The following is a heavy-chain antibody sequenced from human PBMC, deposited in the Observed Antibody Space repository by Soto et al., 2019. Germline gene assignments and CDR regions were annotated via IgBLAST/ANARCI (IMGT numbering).Heavy chain of an antibody. V-gene: IGHV3-43*01. CDR1: GFTFGNYT. Sequence: EVQLVESGGGVVQPGGSLGFPCTASGFTFGNYTFHWARQPRGKGLGWVSLITWVGINIEYADSVRGRFTISRDNSKNSLYLQMNGLRHEDTAFYYCAKDGIAWHWGQGTLVTVSS. CDR2: ITWVGINI. D-gene: IGHD2-15*01. J-gene: IGHJ4*02. CDR3: AKDGIAWH.